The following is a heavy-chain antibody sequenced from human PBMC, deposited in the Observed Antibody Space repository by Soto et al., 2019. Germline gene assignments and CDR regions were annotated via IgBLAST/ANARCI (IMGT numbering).Heavy chain of an antibody. V-gene: IGHV4-59*08. CDR3: ARLLGDTNGYWSQFAY. CDR1: GDSISNYY. Sequence: SETLSLTCTVSGDSISNYYWAWIRQPPGKGLEWIGYVHSNGNTHHNPSLKSRVTISMDTSKNQFSLNLNSVTAADTAVYFCARLLGDTNGYWSQFAYWGQGTLVTVSS. CDR2: VHSNGNT. D-gene: IGHD3-22*01. J-gene: IGHJ4*02.